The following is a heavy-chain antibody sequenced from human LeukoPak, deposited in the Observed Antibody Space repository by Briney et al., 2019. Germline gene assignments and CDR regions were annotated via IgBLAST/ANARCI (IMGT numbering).Heavy chain of an antibody. CDR2: IYYSGST. CDR1: GGSISSYY. CDR3: ARITFVVEGYGMDV. Sequence: SETLSLTCTVSGGSISSYYWSWIRQPPGKGLEWIGYIYYSGSTNYNPSLKSRLTISIDTSKNQFSLKLNSMTAADTAVYYCARITFVVEGYGMDVWGQGTTVTVSS. V-gene: IGHV4-59*01. D-gene: IGHD2-21*01. J-gene: IGHJ6*02.